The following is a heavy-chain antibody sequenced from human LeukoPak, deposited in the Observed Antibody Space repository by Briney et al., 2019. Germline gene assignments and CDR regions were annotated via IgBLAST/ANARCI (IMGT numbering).Heavy chain of an antibody. Sequence: SXXLSLTCTVSGGSISSYYWSWIRQPPGKGLEWIGYIYYSGSTNYNPSLKSRVTISIDTSKNQFSLKLSSVTAADTAVYYCARIGYCSGGSCYGIDYWGQGTLVTVSS. V-gene: IGHV4-59*01. D-gene: IGHD2-15*01. CDR2: IYYSGST. CDR3: ARIGYCSGGSCYGIDY. CDR1: GGSISSYY. J-gene: IGHJ4*02.